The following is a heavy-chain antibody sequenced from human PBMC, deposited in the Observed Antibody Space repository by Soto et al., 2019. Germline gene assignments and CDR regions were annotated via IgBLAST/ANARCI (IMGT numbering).Heavy chain of an antibody. J-gene: IGHJ5*02. CDR3: VRGEEYGRFEALFDP. CDR1: GGSISTYD. D-gene: IGHD3-10*01. Sequence: QVQLQESGPGLVKPSETLSLTCTVSGGSISTYDWNWIRQPPGKGLEWIGKIYYSGSTNYNPSLKSRITTXXDXSXXHVSLRLRSVTAADTAVYYCVRGEEYGRFEALFDPWGQGTPVIVSS. V-gene: IGHV4-59*01. CDR2: IYYSGST.